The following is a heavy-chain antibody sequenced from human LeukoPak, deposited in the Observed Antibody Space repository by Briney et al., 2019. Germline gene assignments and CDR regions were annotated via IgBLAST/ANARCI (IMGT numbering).Heavy chain of an antibody. CDR3: ARKQQLGPVGY. V-gene: IGHV4-34*01. J-gene: IGHJ4*02. CDR2: INHSGST. CDR1: GGSFSGYY. Sequence: SETLSLTCAVYGGSFSGYYWSWIRQPPGKGLEWIGEINHSGSTNYNPSLKSRVTISVDTSKNQFSLKLSSVTAADTAVYYCARKQQLGPVGYWGQGTLVTVSS. D-gene: IGHD6-13*01.